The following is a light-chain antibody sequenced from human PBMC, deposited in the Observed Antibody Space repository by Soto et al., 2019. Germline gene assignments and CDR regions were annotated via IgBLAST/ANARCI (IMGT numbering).Light chain of an antibody. CDR3: SSYRSSTTFV. Sequence: QSVLTQPASVSGSPGQSITISCTGTSSDVGAYNYVSWYQQYPGKAPKVIIFEVRKRPSGVSNRFSGSKSGDTASLTISGLRAEDEVDYYCSSYRSSTTFVFGTGTKVTVL. CDR1: SSDVGAYNY. CDR2: EVR. V-gene: IGLV2-14*01. J-gene: IGLJ1*01.